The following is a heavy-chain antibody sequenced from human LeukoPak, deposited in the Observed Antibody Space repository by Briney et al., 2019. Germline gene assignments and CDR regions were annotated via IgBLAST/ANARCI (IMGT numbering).Heavy chain of an antibody. D-gene: IGHD2-21*01. Sequence: SETLSLTCAVSGGSLSSGGYSWSWIRQPPGKGLEWIGYIYHSGSTYYNPSLKTRVTISVDRSKNQFSLKLSSVTAADTAVYYCARGDSEAAFDIWGQGTMVTVSS. J-gene: IGHJ3*02. CDR2: IYHSGST. V-gene: IGHV4-30-2*01. CDR3: ARGDSEAAFDI. CDR1: GGSLSSGGYS.